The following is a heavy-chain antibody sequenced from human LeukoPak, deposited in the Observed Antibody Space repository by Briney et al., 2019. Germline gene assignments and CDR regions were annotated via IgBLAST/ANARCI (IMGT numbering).Heavy chain of an antibody. J-gene: IGHJ4*02. Sequence: GGSLRLSCVVSGFTFSDYAMSWVRQAPEKGLDWVSVISGSAHKIRYADSVKGRFTISRDNSENTVYLQMNNLRAEDTALYYCAGRPTGYSSGYVYWGQGALDTVSS. CDR2: ISGSAHKI. D-gene: IGHD5-18*01. V-gene: IGHV3-23*01. CDR1: GFTFSDYA. CDR3: AGRPTGYSSGYVY.